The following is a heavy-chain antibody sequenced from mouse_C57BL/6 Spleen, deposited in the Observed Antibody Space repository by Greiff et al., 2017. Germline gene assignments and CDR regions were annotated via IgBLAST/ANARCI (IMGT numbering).Heavy chain of an antibody. D-gene: IGHD1-1*01. CDR2: IDPSDSYT. Sequence: VQLQQPGAELVMPGASVTLSCKASGYTFTSYWMHWVKQRPGQGLEWIGEIDPSDSYTNYNQKFKGKSTLTVDKSSSTAYMQLSSLTSEVSAVYYCARGDYYGSSPYYFDYWGQGTTLTVAS. CDR1: GYTFTSYW. J-gene: IGHJ2*01. V-gene: IGHV1-69*01. CDR3: ARGDYYGSSPYYFDY.